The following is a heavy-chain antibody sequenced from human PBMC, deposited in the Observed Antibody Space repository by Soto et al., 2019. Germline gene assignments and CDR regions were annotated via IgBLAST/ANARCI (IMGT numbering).Heavy chain of an antibody. CDR2: IIPIFGTA. J-gene: IGHJ6*02. D-gene: IGHD3-3*01. V-gene: IGHV1-69*13. Sequence: GASVKVSCKASGGTFSSYAISWVRQAPGQGLEWMGGIIPIFGTANYAQKFQGRVTITADESTSTAYMELSSLRSEGTAVYYCARDYDFWSYYGMDVWGQGTTVTVSS. CDR1: GGTFSSYA. CDR3: ARDYDFWSYYGMDV.